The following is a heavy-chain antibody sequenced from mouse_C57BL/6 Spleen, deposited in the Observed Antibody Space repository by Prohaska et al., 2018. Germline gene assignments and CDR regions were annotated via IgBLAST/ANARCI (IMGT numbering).Heavy chain of an antibody. CDR3: ARYYGSSYYFDY. J-gene: IGHJ2*01. V-gene: IGHV1-52*01. Sequence: QVQLQQPGAELVRPGSSVKLSCKASGYTFTSYWMHWVKQRPIQGLEWIGNIDPSDSETHYNQKFKDKATLTVDKSSSTAYMQLSSLTSEDSAVYYGARYYGSSYYFDYWGQGTTLTVSS. CDR1: GYTFTSYW. D-gene: IGHD1-1*01. CDR2: IDPSDSET.